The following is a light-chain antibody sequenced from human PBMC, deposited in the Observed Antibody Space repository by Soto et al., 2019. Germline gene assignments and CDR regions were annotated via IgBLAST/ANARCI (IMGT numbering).Light chain of an antibody. CDR1: NSDVGGYNY. CDR3: SSYTSSDTLV. CDR2: DVT. V-gene: IGLV2-14*03. Sequence: QSALTQPASVSGSPGQSITISCTGSNSDVGGYNYVSWYQQHPGKVPNLIIYDVTHRPSGVSDRFSGSKSGNTASLTISGLQADDEADYYCSSYTSSDTLVFGGGTKLTVL. J-gene: IGLJ3*02.